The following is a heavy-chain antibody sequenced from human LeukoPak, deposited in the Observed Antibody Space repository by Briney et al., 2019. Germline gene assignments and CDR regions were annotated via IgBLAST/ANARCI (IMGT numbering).Heavy chain of an antibody. D-gene: IGHD5-12*01. Sequence: GESLQISCKGSGYSFNTYWIGCVRQMRGKRLEGMGIIYPGDSDTRYSPSFQGQVTISADKSISTAYLQWSSLKASDTAMYYCARSGIVATITSDFFDYWGQGTLVTVSS. V-gene: IGHV5-51*01. J-gene: IGHJ4*02. CDR1: GYSFNTYW. CDR2: IYPGDSDT. CDR3: ARSGIVATITSDFFDY.